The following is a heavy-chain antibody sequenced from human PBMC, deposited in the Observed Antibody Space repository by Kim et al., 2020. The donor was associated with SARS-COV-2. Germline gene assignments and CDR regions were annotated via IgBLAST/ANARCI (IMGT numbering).Heavy chain of an antibody. D-gene: IGHD6-6*01. CDR3: ARQYSSQLGSGAWFDP. Sequence: KFQGRVTMTRDTSMSTAYMELSRLRSDDTAVYYCARQYSSQLGSGAWFDPWGQGTLVTVSS. J-gene: IGHJ5*02. V-gene: IGHV1-2*02.